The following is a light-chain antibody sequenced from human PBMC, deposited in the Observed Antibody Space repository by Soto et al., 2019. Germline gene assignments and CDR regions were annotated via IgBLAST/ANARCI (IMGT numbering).Light chain of an antibody. CDR1: QSVSSN. CDR2: GAS. CDR3: QQHNNWPPWT. Sequence: EIVMTQSPATLSVSPGERATLSCRASQSVSSNLAWYQQKPGQAPRLLMYGASTRATGIPNRFSGSGSETECTRTISSLQSEDFAVYYCQQHNNWPPWTFGQGNKVEIK. V-gene: IGKV3-15*01. J-gene: IGKJ1*01.